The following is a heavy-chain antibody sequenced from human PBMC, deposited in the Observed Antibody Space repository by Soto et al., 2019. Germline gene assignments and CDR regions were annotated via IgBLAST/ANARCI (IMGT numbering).Heavy chain of an antibody. Sequence: PGGSLRLSCVASGLTFSSYAMSWVRQAPGKGLEWVSAISGSGRSTYQADSVKGRFTMSRDNSKNRVFLQMNSLRAEDTAVYYCAKGSTYYYYESSSYNDAFDIWGQGTMVTVSS. CDR2: ISGSGRST. D-gene: IGHD3-22*01. J-gene: IGHJ3*02. CDR3: AKGSTYYYYESSSYNDAFDI. CDR1: GLTFSSYA. V-gene: IGHV3-23*01.